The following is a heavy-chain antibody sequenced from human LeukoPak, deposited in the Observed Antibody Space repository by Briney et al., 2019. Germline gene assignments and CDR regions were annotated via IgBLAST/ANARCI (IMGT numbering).Heavy chain of an antibody. CDR2: IIPIFGTA. CDR1: GGTFSSYA. CDR3: ARDHCSSTSCYYLTDPPFDP. J-gene: IGHJ5*02. V-gene: IGHV1-69*13. D-gene: IGHD2-2*01. Sequence: ASVKVSCKASGGTFSSYAISWLRQAPGQGLEWIGGIIPIFGTANYAQKFQGRVTITADESTSTAYMELSSLRSEDTAVYYCARDHCSSTSCYYLTDPPFDPWGQGTLVTVSS.